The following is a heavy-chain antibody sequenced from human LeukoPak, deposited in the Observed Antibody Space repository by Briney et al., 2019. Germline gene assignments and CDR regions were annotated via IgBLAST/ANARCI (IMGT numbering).Heavy chain of an antibody. CDR1: GGSISSYY. D-gene: IGHD3-22*01. Sequence: SETLSLTCTVSGGSISSYYWSRIRQPPGKGLEWIGYIYYSGSTNYNPSLKSRVTISVDTSKNQFSLKLSSVTAADTAVYYCARALYYYDSSGYYYFDYWGQGTLVTVSS. V-gene: IGHV4-59*01. J-gene: IGHJ4*02. CDR3: ARALYYYDSSGYYYFDY. CDR2: IYYSGST.